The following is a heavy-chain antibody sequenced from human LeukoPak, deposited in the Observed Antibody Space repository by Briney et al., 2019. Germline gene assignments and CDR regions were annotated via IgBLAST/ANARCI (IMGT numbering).Heavy chain of an antibody. J-gene: IGHJ4*02. CDR2: IKKTGSET. V-gene: IGHV3-7*03. D-gene: IGHD3-3*01. CDR3: ARDQYDTWSRRGNFDS. Sequence: GGSLRLSCAASGFTFNHFWMSWVRQAPGKGLEWVAYIKKTGSETYYVDSVKGRFTISRDNTKNSLYLQMNSLRAEDTAVFYCARDQYDTWSRRGNFDSWGQGTLVIVSS. CDR1: GFTFNHFW.